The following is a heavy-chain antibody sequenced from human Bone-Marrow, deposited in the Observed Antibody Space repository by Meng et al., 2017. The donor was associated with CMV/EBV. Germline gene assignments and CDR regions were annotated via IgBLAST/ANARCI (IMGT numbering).Heavy chain of an antibody. CDR2: ISSSSSYI. V-gene: IGHV3-21*01. CDR3: ASGPHFDY. Sequence: GESLKISCAASGFTFSSYSMNWVRQAPGKGLEWVSSISSSSSYIYYADSVKGRFTISRDNTKTSLYLQMNSLRAEDTAVYYCASGPHFDYWGQGTLVTVSS. CDR1: GFTFSSYS. J-gene: IGHJ4*02.